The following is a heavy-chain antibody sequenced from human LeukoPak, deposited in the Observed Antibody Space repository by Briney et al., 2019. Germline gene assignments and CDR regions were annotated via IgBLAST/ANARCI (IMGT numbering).Heavy chain of an antibody. CDR3: ARDISWGSTIDY. CDR1: GFTFNSYA. J-gene: IGHJ4*02. V-gene: IGHV3-30-3*01. D-gene: IGHD3-16*01. CDR2: ISYDGSNK. Sequence: GGSLRPSCAASGFTFNSYAMHWVRQTPGKGLEWVAVISYDGSNKLCADSVKGRFTISRDSSKNTLYLQMNSLRAEDTALYYCARDISWGSTIDYWGQGTLVTVSS.